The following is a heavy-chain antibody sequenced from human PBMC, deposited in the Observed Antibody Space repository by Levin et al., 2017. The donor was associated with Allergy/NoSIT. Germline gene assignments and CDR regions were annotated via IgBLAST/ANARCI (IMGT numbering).Heavy chain of an antibody. J-gene: IGHJ6*02. V-gene: IGHV3-11*01. Sequence: GGSLRLSCAASGFTFSDYYMSWIRQAPGKGLEWVSYISSSGSTIYYADSVKGRFTISRDNAKNSLYLQMNSLRAEDTAVYYCARDQGRWVRARGGMDVWGQGTTVTVSS. D-gene: IGHD3-10*01. CDR1: GFTFSDYY. CDR2: ISSSGSTI. CDR3: ARDQGRWVRARGGMDV.